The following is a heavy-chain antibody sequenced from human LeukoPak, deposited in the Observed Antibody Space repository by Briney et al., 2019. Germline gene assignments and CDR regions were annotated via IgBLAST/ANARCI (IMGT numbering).Heavy chain of an antibody. J-gene: IGHJ6*03. CDR3: EREVVVAATYPYYYYMDV. V-gene: IGHV3-30*04. D-gene: IGHD2-15*01. Sequence: SGGSLRLSCAASGFTFSIYAMHWVRQAPGKGLEWVAVISYDGSNKYYADSVKGRFTISRDNSKNTLYLQMNSLRAEDTAVYYCEREVVVAATYPYYYYMDVWGKGTTVTVSS. CDR2: ISYDGSNK. CDR1: GFTFSIYA.